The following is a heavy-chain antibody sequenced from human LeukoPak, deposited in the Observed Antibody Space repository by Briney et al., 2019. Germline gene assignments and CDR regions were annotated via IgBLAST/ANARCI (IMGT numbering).Heavy chain of an antibody. CDR3: ARDVPPNWFDT. J-gene: IGHJ5*02. Sequence: GGSLRLSCAASGITFGNNWMHWVRQGPGKGLVWISRINSDGGGAIYADSVKGRFTVSRDNAKNTLYLQMNSLRAEDTAVYYFARDVPPNWFDTWGQGTLVTVSS. CDR1: GITFGNNW. CDR2: INSDGGGA. V-gene: IGHV3-74*01.